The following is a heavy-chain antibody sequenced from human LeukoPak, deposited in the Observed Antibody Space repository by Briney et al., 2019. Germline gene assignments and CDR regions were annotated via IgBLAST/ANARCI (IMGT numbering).Heavy chain of an antibody. V-gene: IGHV3-9*01. CDR1: GFTFDDYA. CDR3: AKDNTGSSWYNYYYGMDV. D-gene: IGHD6-13*01. CDR2: ISWNSGSI. J-gene: IGHJ6*02. Sequence: GRSLRLSCAASGFTFDDYATHWVRQAPGKGLEWVSGISWNSGSIGYADSVKGRFTISRDNAKNSLYLQMNSLRAEDTALYYCAKDNTGSSWYNYYYGMDVWGQGTTVTVSS.